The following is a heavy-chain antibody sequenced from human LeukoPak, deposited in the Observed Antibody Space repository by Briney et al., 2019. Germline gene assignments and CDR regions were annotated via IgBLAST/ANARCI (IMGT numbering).Heavy chain of an antibody. CDR1: GYTFTSYG. V-gene: IGHV1-2*02. D-gene: IGHD4-11*01. Sequence: GASVKVSCKASGYTFTSYGISWVRQAPGQGLEWMGWINPNSGGTNYAQKFQGRVTMTRDMSISTAYMELSRLRSDDTAVYYCARGTTVNGRTFDYWGQGTLVTVSS. CDR2: INPNSGGT. J-gene: IGHJ4*02. CDR3: ARGTTVNGRTFDY.